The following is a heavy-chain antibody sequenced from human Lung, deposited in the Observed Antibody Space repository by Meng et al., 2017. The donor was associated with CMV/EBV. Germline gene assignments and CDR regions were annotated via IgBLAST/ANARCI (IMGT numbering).Heavy chain of an antibody. D-gene: IGHD3-3*01. Sequence: GEXXKISCKGSGYSFTSYWIGWVRQMPGKGLEWMGIIYPGDSDTRYSPSFQGQVTISADKSISTAYLQWSSLKASDTAMYYCARLSYYDFWSGYYPYYYGMDVWGQGTTVTVSS. CDR2: IYPGDSDT. CDR1: GYSFTSYW. CDR3: ARLSYYDFWSGYYPYYYGMDV. V-gene: IGHV5-51*01. J-gene: IGHJ6*02.